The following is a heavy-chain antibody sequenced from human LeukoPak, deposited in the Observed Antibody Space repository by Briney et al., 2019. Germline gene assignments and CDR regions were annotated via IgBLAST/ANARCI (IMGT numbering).Heavy chain of an antibody. CDR2: IYYTGST. CDR3: VRLKTDYGGNDYYFDY. Sequence: PSETLSLTCTVSGGSISNYYWSWIRQPPGKGLEWIGYIYYTGSTNYNPSLKSRVTISVDTSKNQFSLRLSSVTAADTAVYYCVRLKTDYGGNDYYFDYWGQGTLVTVSS. CDR1: GGSISNYY. D-gene: IGHD4-23*01. V-gene: IGHV4-59*08. J-gene: IGHJ4*02.